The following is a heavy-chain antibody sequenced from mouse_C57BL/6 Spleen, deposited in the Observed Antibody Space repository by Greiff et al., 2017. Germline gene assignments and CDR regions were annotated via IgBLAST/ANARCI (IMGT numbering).Heavy chain of an antibody. Sequence: VQLQQPGAELVRPGSSVKLSCKASGYTFTSYWMDWVKQRPGQGLEWIGNIYPSDSETHYNQKFKDKATLTVDKSSSTAYMQLSSLTSEDSAVYYCARLDGNYWYFDVWGTGTTVTVSS. CDR1: GYTFTSYW. V-gene: IGHV1-61*01. J-gene: IGHJ1*03. D-gene: IGHD2-1*01. CDR2: IYPSDSET. CDR3: ARLDGNYWYFDV.